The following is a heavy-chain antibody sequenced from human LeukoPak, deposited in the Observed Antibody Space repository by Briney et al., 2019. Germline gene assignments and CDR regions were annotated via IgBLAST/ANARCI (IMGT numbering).Heavy chain of an antibody. J-gene: IGHJ4*02. CDR3: VKRYTSSYYLDY. Sequence: GGSLRLSCSASGFTFSSFAMHWVRQAPGKGLEYVSAINSNGDSTYYADSVKGRFTISRDNSKNTLYLQMSSLRAEDTAVYYCVKRYTSSYYLDYWGQGTLVTVSS. V-gene: IGHV3-64D*09. D-gene: IGHD6-6*01. CDR2: INSNGDST. CDR1: GFTFSSFA.